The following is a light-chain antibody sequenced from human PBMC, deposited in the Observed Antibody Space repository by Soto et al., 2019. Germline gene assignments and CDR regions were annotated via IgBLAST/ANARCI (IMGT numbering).Light chain of an antibody. J-gene: IGLJ2*01. CDR2: RNN. CDR3: AAWDDSLRGVV. V-gene: IGLV1-47*01. Sequence: SVLTQPPSASETPGQRVTISCSGSLSNIGSNFIYWYQQLPGSAPKLLINRNNERPSGVPDRFSGSKSGTSASLAISGLRSEDEADYHCAAWDDSLRGVVFGGGTKLTVL. CDR1: LSNIGSNF.